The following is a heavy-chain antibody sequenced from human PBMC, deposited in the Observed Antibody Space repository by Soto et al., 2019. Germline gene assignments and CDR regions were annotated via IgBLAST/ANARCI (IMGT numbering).Heavy chain of an antibody. CDR2: ISYDGSNK. J-gene: IGHJ1*01. CDR1: GFTFSSYG. D-gene: IGHD1-26*01. CDR3: AKDDNVVGATH. Sequence: QVQLVESGGGAVQPGRSLRLSCAASGFTFSSYGMHWDRQAPGNGLEWVAVISYDGSNKYYADSVKGRFTISRDNSKNTLYLQMNSLRADDTAVYYWAKDDNVVGATHCGQGTLVTFSS. V-gene: IGHV3-30*18.